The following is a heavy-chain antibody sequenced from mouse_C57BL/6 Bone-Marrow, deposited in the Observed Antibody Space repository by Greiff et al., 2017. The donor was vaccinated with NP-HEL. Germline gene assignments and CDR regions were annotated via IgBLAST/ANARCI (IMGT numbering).Heavy chain of an antibody. J-gene: IGHJ3*01. CDR3: TPITTPFAY. CDR1: GYTFTDYE. Sequence: QVQLKESGAELVRPGASVTLSCKASGYTFTDYEMHWVKQTPVHGLEWIGAIDPETGGTAYNQKFKGKAILTADKSSSTAYMELRSLTSEDSAVYYCTPITTPFAYWGQGTLVTVSA. D-gene: IGHD2-4*01. V-gene: IGHV1-15*01. CDR2: IDPETGGT.